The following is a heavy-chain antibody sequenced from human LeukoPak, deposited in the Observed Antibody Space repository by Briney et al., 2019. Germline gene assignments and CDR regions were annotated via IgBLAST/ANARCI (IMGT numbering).Heavy chain of an antibody. V-gene: IGHV1-46*01. CDR3: ARDQGGIDY. J-gene: IGHJ4*02. CDR2: INPSGGST. CDR1: GYTFTSYG. D-gene: IGHD2-15*01. Sequence: ASVKVSCKASGYTFTSYGISWVRQAPGQGLEWMGIINPSGGSTSYAQKFQGRVTMTRDTSTSTVYMELSSLRSEDTAVNYCARDQGGIDYWGQGTLVTVSS.